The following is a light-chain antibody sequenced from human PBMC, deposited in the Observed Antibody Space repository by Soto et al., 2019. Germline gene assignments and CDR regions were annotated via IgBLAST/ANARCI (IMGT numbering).Light chain of an antibody. CDR2: GAS. Sequence: DIQMTQSPSSLSASVGDRVTISCRTSQSIRSYLNWYQQKPGKAPKLLIYGASSLQSGVPSRFSGSGSGTDCSLTISSLRPEDFATYYCQQSFSTPWTFGQGTQVDIK. CDR1: QSIRSY. CDR3: QQSFSTPWT. V-gene: IGKV1-39*01. J-gene: IGKJ1*01.